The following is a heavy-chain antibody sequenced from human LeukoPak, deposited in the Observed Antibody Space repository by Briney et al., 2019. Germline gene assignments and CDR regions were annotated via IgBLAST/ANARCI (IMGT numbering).Heavy chain of an antibody. CDR3: AKDRYYDSFYYFDY. V-gene: IGHV3-21*04. Sequence: GGSLRLSCAASGFTFSSYSMNWVRQAPGKGLEWVSSISSSSSYIYYADSVKGRFTISRDNSKNTLFLLMNSLRAEDTAVYYCAKDRYYDSFYYFDYWGQGTLVTVSS. CDR1: GFTFSSYS. J-gene: IGHJ4*02. CDR2: ISSSSSYI. D-gene: IGHD3-22*01.